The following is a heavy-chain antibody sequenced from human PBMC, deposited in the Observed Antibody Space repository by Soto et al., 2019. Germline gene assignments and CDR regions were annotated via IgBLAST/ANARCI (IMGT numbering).Heavy chain of an antibody. CDR2: IIPIFGTA. CDR1: GGTFSSYA. Sequence: SVKVSCKASGGTFSSYAISWVRQAPGQGLEWMGGIIPIFGTANYAQKFQGRVTITADESTSTAYMELSSLRSEDTAVYYCARGYYDSSGYYLGVLGYWGQGTLVTVSS. J-gene: IGHJ4*02. V-gene: IGHV1-69*13. CDR3: ARGYYDSSGYYLGVLGY. D-gene: IGHD3-22*01.